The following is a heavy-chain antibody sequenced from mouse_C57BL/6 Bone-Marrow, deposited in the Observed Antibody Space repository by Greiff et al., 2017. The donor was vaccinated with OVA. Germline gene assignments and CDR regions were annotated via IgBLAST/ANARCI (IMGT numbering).Heavy chain of an antibody. CDR1: GYTFTSYW. CDR2: IYPGSGST. J-gene: IGHJ1*03. D-gene: IGHD1-1*01. V-gene: IGHV1-55*01. Sequence: QVQLQQPGAELVKPGASVKMSCKASGYTFTSYWITWVKQRPGQGLEWIGDIYPGSGSTNYNEKFKSKATLTVDTSYSPAYIQLSSLTSEDSAVYYCAIVYYYGSSYGYFDVWGTGTTVTVSS. CDR3: AIVYYYGSSYGYFDV.